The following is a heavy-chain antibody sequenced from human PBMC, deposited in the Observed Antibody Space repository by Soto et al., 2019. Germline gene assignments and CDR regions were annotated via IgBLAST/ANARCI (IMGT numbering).Heavy chain of an antibody. CDR2: IIPILGIA. CDR3: ARDNTNVQAFDI. J-gene: IGHJ3*02. D-gene: IGHD3-10*02. Sequence: VQLVQSGAEVKKPGSSVKVSCKASGGTFSSYTISWVRQAPGQGLEWMGRIIPILGIANYAQKFQGRVTITADKSTSTAYMELSSLRSEDTAVYYCARDNTNVQAFDIWGQGTMVTVSS. CDR1: GGTFSSYT. V-gene: IGHV1-69*08.